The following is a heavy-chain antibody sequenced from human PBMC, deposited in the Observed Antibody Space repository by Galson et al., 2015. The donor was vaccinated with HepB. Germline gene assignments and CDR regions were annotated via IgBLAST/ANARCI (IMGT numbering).Heavy chain of an antibody. CDR1: GFTFSRYA. D-gene: IGHD2-2*01. J-gene: IGHJ3*02. CDR3: ATGGSVVPGTDAFDI. Sequence: LRLSCAASGFTFSRYAIHWVRQAPGKGLEYVSAISTDGGSTYYADSVKGRFTISRDNSKNTLYLQMSSLKASDTAMYYCATGGSVVPGTDAFDIWGQGTMVTVSS. V-gene: IGHV3-64D*06. CDR2: ISTDGGST.